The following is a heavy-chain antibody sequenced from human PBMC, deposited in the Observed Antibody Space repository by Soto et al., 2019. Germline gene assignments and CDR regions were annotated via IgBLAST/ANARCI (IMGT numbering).Heavy chain of an antibody. V-gene: IGHV3-23*01. Sequence: EVQLLESGGGLGQPGGSLRLSCAASGFSLSDYAMNWVRQAPGKGLEWVATLSGSLDTAFYADSVKGRFTISRDNSKNTLYLQMDSLRVDDTGVYYCALTRRSSLLEVAGPGFEYWGQGTLVTVS. CDR3: ALTRRSSLLEVAGPGFEY. CDR1: GFSLSDYA. J-gene: IGHJ4*02. CDR2: LSGSLDTA. D-gene: IGHD6-19*01.